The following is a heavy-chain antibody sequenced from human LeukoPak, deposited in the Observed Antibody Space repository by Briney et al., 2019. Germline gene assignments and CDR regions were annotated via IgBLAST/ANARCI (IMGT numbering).Heavy chain of an antibody. CDR3: AMALTTGIAAAATGY. CDR1: GFTFSDYY. V-gene: IGHV3-11*01. CDR2: ISSSGSTI. Sequence: GGSLRLSCAASGFTFSDYYMSWIRQAPGKGLEWVSYISSSGSTIYYPDSVKGRFTISRDNAKNSLYLQMNSLRAEDTAVYYCAMALTTGIAAAATGYWGQGTLVTVSS. D-gene: IGHD6-13*01. J-gene: IGHJ4*02.